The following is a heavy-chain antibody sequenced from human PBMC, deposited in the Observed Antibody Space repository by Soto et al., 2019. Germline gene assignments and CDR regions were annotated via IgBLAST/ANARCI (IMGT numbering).Heavy chain of an antibody. CDR2: IFYSGST. CDR3: ARRRTTAGLFDY. Sequence: QVQLQESGPGLVKPSETLSLTCTVSGGSMTSYYWSWIRQPPGKGLEWIGYIFYSGSTYYNPSLQSRVTISLDTSKSQFSLKLSSVTAADTAVYYCARRRTTAGLFDYWGRGILVTVSS. V-gene: IGHV4-59*08. D-gene: IGHD6-13*01. CDR1: GGSMTSYY. J-gene: IGHJ4*02.